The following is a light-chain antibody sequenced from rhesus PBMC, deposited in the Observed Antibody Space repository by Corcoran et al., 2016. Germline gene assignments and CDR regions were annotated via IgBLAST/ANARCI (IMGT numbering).Light chain of an antibody. CDR1: QSISSW. CDR2: KAS. J-gene: IGKJ2*01. CDR3: QQYNSSPYS. V-gene: IGKV1-22*01. Sequence: DIQMTQSPSSLSASVGDTVTTTCRARQSISSWLAWYQQKLGKAPNLLIYKASRLQSGVPSRLSGSGSGIDFTLTISSLQFEDFATYYCQQYNSSPYSFGQGTKVEIK.